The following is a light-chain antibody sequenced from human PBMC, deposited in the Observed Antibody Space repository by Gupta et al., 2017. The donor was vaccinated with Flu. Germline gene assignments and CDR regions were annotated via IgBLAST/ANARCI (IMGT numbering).Light chain of an antibody. J-gene: IGKJ1*01. CDR1: QSRVHSNGYNY. CDR3: RQSLPTPRT. CDR2: LGS. Sequence: DIVTAQSHLVFIVRPRGPASMSCRSSQSRVHSNGYNYLDWYLQKPGQSPQLLIYLGSIRASGVPDRFSGSGSGTDFTLKISRVEAEDVGVYYCRQSLPTPRTFGQGTKVEIK. V-gene: IGKV2-28*01.